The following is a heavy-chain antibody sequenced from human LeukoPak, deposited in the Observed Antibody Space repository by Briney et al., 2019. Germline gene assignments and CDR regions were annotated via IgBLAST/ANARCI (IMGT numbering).Heavy chain of an antibody. V-gene: IGHV3-7*01. J-gene: IGHJ3*02. D-gene: IGHD3-22*01. CDR1: GFTFGGDW. CDR3: VRYYDPPVGDAFDI. CDR2: IKPDGTEK. Sequence: GGSLRLSCVASGFTFGGDWMSWVRQAPGKGLEWVANIKPDGTEKYYVDSVKGRFTISRDNAKNSLYLQLNSLRAEDAAVYCCVRYYDPPVGDAFDIWGPGTMVTVSS.